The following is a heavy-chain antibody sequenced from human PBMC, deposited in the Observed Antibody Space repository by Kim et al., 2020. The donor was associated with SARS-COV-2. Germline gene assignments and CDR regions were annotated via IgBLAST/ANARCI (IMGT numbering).Heavy chain of an antibody. D-gene: IGHD2-15*01. Sequence: SVKVSCKASGGTFSSYAISWVRQAPGQGLEWMGRIIPILGIANYAQKFQGRVTITADKSTSTAYMELSSLRSEDTAVYYCARDGYCSGGSCYKQSGFDPWGQETLVTVSS. CDR3: ARDGYCSGGSCYKQSGFDP. J-gene: IGHJ5*02. CDR2: IIPILGIA. CDR1: GGTFSSYA. V-gene: IGHV1-69*04.